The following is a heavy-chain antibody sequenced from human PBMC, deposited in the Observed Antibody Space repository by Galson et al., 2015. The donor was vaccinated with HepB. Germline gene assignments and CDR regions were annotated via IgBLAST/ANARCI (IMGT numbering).Heavy chain of an antibody. V-gene: IGHV5-51*01. D-gene: IGHD6-19*01. CDR1: GYSFTSYW. Sequence: QSGAEVKKPGESLKISCKGSGYSFTSYWIGWVRQMPGKGLEWMGIIYPGDSDTRYSPSFQGQVTISADKSISTAYLQWSSLKASDTAMYYCARSSGIAVAGTQRAYYYYGMDVWGQGTAVTVSS. CDR2: IYPGDSDT. CDR3: ARSSGIAVAGTQRAYYYYGMDV. J-gene: IGHJ6*02.